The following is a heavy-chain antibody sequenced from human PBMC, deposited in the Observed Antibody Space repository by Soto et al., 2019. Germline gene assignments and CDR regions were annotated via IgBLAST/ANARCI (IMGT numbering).Heavy chain of an antibody. CDR2: INPKSGGT. Sequence: ASLKVTCKASGYSFTDYHIHWVRQAPGQGLELLGRINPKSGGTSTAQKFQGWVTMTTDTSISTASMELTRLTSDDTAIYYCARGDSTDCSSGVCSFFYNHDMDVWGQGTTVTVSS. J-gene: IGHJ6*02. CDR3: ARGDSTDCSSGVCSFFYNHDMDV. V-gene: IGHV1-2*04. CDR1: GYSFTDYH. D-gene: IGHD2-8*01.